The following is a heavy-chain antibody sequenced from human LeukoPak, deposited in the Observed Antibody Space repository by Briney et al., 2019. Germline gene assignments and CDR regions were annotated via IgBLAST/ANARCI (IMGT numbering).Heavy chain of an antibody. CDR3: ARGNYDIFTGYYTDWFDP. D-gene: IGHD3-9*01. CDR2: IYTSGST. Sequence: SETLSLTCTVSGGSISSGSYYWSWIRQPAGKGLEWIVRIYTSGSTNYNPSLKSRVTISVDTSKNQFSLKLSSVTAADTAVYYCARGNYDIFTGYYTDWFDPWGQGTLVTVSS. V-gene: IGHV4-61*02. J-gene: IGHJ5*02. CDR1: GGSISSGSYY.